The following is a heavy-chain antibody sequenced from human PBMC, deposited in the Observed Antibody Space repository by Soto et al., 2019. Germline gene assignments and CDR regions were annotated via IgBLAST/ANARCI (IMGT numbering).Heavy chain of an antibody. Sequence: GASVKVSCKVAGYTLSELSMHWVRQAPGKGLEWVGGFDPENGETIYAQKFQGRVTMTEDTSTDTAHMELSSLRAEDTAVYYCVRDGEIGEWNFDYWGQGTLVTVSS. V-gene: IGHV1-24*01. CDR2: FDPENGET. D-gene: IGHD3-3*01. J-gene: IGHJ4*02. CDR3: VRDGEIGEWNFDY. CDR1: GYTLSELS.